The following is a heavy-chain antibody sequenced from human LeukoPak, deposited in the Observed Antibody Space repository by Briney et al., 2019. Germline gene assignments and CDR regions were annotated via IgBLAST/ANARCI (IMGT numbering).Heavy chain of an antibody. J-gene: IGHJ3*02. CDR3: ARHRGGLVGATRSAFDI. CDR2: IHYTGST. Sequence: SETLSLTCTVSGGSISGYYWSWIRQPPGKGLQFIGYIHYTGSTNYNPSLESRVTLSVDTSKNQFSLKLSSVTAADTAVYYCARHRGGLVGATRSAFDIWGQGTMVTVSS. CDR1: GGSISGYY. D-gene: IGHD1-26*01. V-gene: IGHV4-59*08.